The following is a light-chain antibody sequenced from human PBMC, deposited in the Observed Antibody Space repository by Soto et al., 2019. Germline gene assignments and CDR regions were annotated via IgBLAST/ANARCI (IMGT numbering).Light chain of an antibody. CDR2: AAS. V-gene: IGKV1-39*01. CDR3: QQSYSSLPT. J-gene: IGKJ4*01. CDR1: QSISSL. Sequence: DIPMTQSPSSLSASVGDRVTITCRASQSISSLLNWYQQKPGKAPNLLIYAASSLQSGVPSRFSGSGSGTDFTLTISSLQPEDFATYYCQQSYSSLPTFGRGTKVEIK.